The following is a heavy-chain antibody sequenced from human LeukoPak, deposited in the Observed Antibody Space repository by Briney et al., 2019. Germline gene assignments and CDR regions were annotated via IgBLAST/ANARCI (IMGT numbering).Heavy chain of an antibody. J-gene: IGHJ3*02. CDR2: FYTSGST. Sequence: SQTLSLTCTVSGGSISSGSYYWSWIQQPAGKGLEWIGRFYTSGSTNYNPSLKSRVTISVDTSKNQFSLKLSSVTAADTAVYYCARDPYYDFWSGYYIEDDAFDIWGQGTMVTVSS. V-gene: IGHV4-61*02. CDR3: ARDPYYDFWSGYYIEDDAFDI. D-gene: IGHD3-3*01. CDR1: GGSISSGSYY.